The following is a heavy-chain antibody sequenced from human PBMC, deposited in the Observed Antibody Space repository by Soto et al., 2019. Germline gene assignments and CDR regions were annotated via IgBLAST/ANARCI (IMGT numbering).Heavy chain of an antibody. CDR3: VRESIRAKTGPY. J-gene: IGHJ4*02. Sequence: EAQLVESGGGLVQPGGSLRLSCAASGFTFSTSSMSWVRQAPGKGLEWVSYTRFSGGIIYYADSVRGRFAISRDNAKNSLYLEMNSLRAEATAVYYCVRESIRAKTGPYWGQGTMVTVSS. CDR1: GFTFSTSS. V-gene: IGHV3-48*01. CDR2: TRFSGGII. D-gene: IGHD3-3*02.